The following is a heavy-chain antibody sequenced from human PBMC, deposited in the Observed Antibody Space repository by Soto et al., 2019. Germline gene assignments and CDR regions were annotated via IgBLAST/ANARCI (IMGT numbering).Heavy chain of an antibody. D-gene: IGHD3-16*01. V-gene: IGHV6-1*01. CDR3: AREINTSFDAFDI. Sequence: PSQTLQLTCAISGDSVSSNSAACNWIRPSPSRGLEWLGRTYYRSKWYNDYAVSVKSRITINPDTSKNQFSLQLNSVTPEDTAVYYCAREINTSFDAFDIWGQGTMVTVSS. J-gene: IGHJ3*02. CDR1: GDSVSSNSAA. CDR2: TYYRSKWYN.